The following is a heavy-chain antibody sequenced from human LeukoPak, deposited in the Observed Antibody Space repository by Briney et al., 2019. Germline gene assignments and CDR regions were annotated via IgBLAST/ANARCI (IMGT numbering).Heavy chain of an antibody. J-gene: IGHJ4*02. D-gene: IGHD3-9*01. V-gene: IGHV4-34*01. Sequence: PGGSLRLSCAASGFTFSSYWMSWVRQPPGKGLEWIGEINHSGSTNYNPSLKSRVTISVDTSKNQFSLKLSSVTAADTAVYYCARVVIGELRYFDWLSPNGKYYFDYWGQGTLVTVSS. CDR3: ARVVIGELRYFDWLSPNGKYYFDY. CDR1: GFTFSSYW. CDR2: INHSGST.